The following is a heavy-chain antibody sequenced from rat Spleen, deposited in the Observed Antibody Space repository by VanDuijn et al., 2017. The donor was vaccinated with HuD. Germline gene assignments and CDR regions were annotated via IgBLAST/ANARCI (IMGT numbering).Heavy chain of an antibody. J-gene: IGHJ2*01. Sequence: EVQLVETGGDLVQPGRSLKLSCVASGFTFSRYWMYWIRQAPGKGLEWVSSITADGVGTYYPNSVKGRFTISRDNAKSTLYLEMNSLRSEDTATYYCTGVRPFITMMVIIFDYWGQGVMVTVSS. CDR1: GFTFSRYW. CDR3: TGVRPFITMMVIIFDY. D-gene: IGHD1-12*03. V-gene: IGHV5-58*01. CDR2: ITADGVGT.